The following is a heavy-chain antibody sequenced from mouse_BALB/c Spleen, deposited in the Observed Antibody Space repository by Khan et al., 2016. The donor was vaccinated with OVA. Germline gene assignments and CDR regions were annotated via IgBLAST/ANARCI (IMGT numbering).Heavy chain of an antibody. CDR3: ARGGLRWDFDY. D-gene: IGHD1-1*01. CDR1: GYTFINYW. J-gene: IGHJ2*01. Sequence: VQLVESGAELAKPGASVKMSCKASGYTFINYWILWVKQRPGQGLEWIGYINPSTGYTEYNQNFKDKATLTADKSSSTAYMQLSSLTSEDSVVYYCARGGLRWDFDYWGQGTTLTVAA. V-gene: IGHV1-7*01. CDR2: INPSTGYT.